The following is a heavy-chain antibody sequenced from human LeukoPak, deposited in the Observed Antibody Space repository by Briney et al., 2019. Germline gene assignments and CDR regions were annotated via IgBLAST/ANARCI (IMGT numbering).Heavy chain of an antibody. D-gene: IGHD6-13*01. CDR1: GFTASSNY. J-gene: IGHJ4*02. V-gene: IGHV3-53*01. Sequence: RSLRLSRAASGFTASSNYMRWVRHAPGKGQEWVSVIYSGGSTYYADSVKGRFTISRDNSKNTLYLQMNSLRAEDTAVYYCARDSSSWSRYYFDYWGQGTLVPVSS. CDR2: IYSGGST. CDR3: ARDSSSWSRYYFDY.